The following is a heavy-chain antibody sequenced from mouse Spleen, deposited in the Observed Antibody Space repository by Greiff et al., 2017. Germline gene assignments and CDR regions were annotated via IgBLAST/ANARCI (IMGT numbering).Heavy chain of an antibody. Sequence: VMLVESGPGLVQPSQSLSITCTVSGFSLTSYGVHWVRQSPGKGLEWLGVIWRGGSTDYNAAFMSRMSITKDNSKSQVFFKMNSLQADDTTIYYCAKNRSYGSSPYYFDYWGQGTTLTISS. V-gene: IGHV2-5*01. CDR2: IWRGGST. D-gene: IGHD1-1*01. CDR1: GFSLTSYG. J-gene: IGHJ2*01. CDR3: AKNRSYGSSPYYFDY.